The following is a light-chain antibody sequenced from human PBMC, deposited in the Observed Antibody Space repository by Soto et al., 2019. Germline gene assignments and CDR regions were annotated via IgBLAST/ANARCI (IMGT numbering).Light chain of an antibody. J-gene: IGKJ1*01. V-gene: IGKV3-15*01. CDR3: QQYDNWPQT. CDR1: QTISSF. CDR2: GAS. Sequence: EIVLTQSPGTLSLSPGEGATLSCRASQTISSFLAWYQHKPGQAPRLLIYGASTRATGIPARFSGRGSGTEFTLTISSLQSVDFAVYYCQQYDNWPQTFGQGTKVQ.